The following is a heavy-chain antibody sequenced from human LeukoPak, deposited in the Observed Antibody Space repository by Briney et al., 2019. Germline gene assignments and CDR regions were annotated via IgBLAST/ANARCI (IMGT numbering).Heavy chain of an antibody. CDR3: ARDLHSEQWLVREGGFDY. D-gene: IGHD6-19*01. Sequence: WASVKVSCTASGYTFTSYGISWVRQAPGQGLEWMGWISAYNGNTNYAQTLQGRVTMTRDTSTSTAYMALRSLRSDDTAVYYCARDLHSEQWLVREGGFDYWGQGTLDTVSS. CDR2: ISAYNGNT. CDR1: GYTFTSYG. V-gene: IGHV1-18*01. J-gene: IGHJ4*02.